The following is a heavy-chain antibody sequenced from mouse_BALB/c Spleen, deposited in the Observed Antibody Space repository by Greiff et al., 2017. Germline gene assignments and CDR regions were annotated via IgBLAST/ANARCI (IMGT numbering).Heavy chain of an antibody. CDR2: IWRGGST. J-gene: IGHJ1*01. Sequence: QVQLQQSGPSLVQPSQSLSITCTVSGFSLTSYGVHWVRQSPGKGLEWLGVIWRGGSTDYNAAFMYRLSITKDNSKSQVFFKMNSLQADDTAIYYCAKKDGSSYGYFDVWGAGTTVTVSS. CDR1: GFSLTSYG. CDR3: AKKDGSSYGYFDV. D-gene: IGHD1-1*01. V-gene: IGHV2-5-1*01.